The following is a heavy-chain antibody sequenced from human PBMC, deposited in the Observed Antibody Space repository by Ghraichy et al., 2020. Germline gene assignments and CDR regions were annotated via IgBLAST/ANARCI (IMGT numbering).Heavy chain of an antibody. CDR1: GFTFRHYV. J-gene: IGHJ4*02. Sequence: GSPRLSCAASGFTFRHYVMSWIRQSPGKGLEWVSSLSGRGYSTYYADSVKGRFTISRDNSKNTLYLQMDSLRVEDTAIYYCAKDAGIVAVEEGYWGQGSMVTVSS. V-gene: IGHV3-23*01. D-gene: IGHD5-12*01. CDR3: AKDAGIVAVEEGY. CDR2: LSGRGYST.